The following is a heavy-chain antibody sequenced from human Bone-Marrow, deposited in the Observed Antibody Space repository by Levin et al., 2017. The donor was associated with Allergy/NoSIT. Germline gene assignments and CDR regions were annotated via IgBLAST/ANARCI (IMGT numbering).Heavy chain of an antibody. CDR3: ARGIIGDVRVAHKEAFDI. V-gene: IGHV3-21*01. CDR2: ISSSSSDM. CDR1: GFTFSIYS. J-gene: IGHJ3*02. Sequence: GESLKISCTVSGFTFSIYSINWVRQAPGKGLEWVSSISSSSSDMYYVDSVRGRFTISRDNAKNSLTLQMNSLRAEDTAVYYCARGIIGDVRVAHKEAFDIWGQGTMVSVSS. D-gene: IGHD2-8*02.